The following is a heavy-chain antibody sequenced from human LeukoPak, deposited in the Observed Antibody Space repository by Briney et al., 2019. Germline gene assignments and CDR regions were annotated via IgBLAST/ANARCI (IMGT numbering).Heavy chain of an antibody. V-gene: IGHV4-4*07. Sequence: SETLSLTCTVSGGSISSYYWSWIRQPAGKGLEWIGRIYTSGSTNYNPSLKSRVTMSVDTSKNQFSLKLSSVTAADTAVYYCARDSVYYGIDYFDYWGQGTLVTVSS. J-gene: IGHJ4*02. CDR3: ARDSVYYGIDYFDY. CDR2: IYTSGST. D-gene: IGHD3-22*01. CDR1: GGSISSYY.